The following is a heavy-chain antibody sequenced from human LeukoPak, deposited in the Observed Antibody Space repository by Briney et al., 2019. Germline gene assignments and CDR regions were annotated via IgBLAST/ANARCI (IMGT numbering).Heavy chain of an antibody. CDR3: AKDSVSSWYGYYMDV. V-gene: IGHV3-43*01. J-gene: IGHJ6*03. CDR2: MSCDSVST. CDR1: GFTLDDYT. Sequence: GSLRLSCAPSGFTLDDYTMHWGPHTPRGSLEWVSLMSCDSVSTYYTHSVRGGFTISRENSKNSLYLQMKSLRTEDTALYYCAKDSVSSWYGYYMDVWGKGTTVTVSS. D-gene: IGHD6-13*01.